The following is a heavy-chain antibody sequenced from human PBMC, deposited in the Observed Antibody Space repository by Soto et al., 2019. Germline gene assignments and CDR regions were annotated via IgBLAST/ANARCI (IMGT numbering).Heavy chain of an antibody. Sequence: ASVKVSCKASGYTFTGYYMHWVRQAPGQGLEWMGWINPNSGGTNYAQKFQGWVTMTRDTSISTPYMEMSRLRSDDTAVYYCARGQDYYYYYGMDVWGPGTTVTVSS. CDR1: GYTFTGYY. V-gene: IGHV1-2*04. CDR3: ARGQDYYYYYGMDV. CDR2: INPNSGGT. J-gene: IGHJ6*02.